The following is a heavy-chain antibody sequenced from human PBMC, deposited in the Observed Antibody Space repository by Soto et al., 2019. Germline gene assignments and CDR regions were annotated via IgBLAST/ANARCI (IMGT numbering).Heavy chain of an antibody. Sequence: VQLLESGGGLVQPGGSLRLSCAASGFTFSSYAMSWVRQAPGKGLEWVTAIDGSGHSTYYADSVKGRFTISRDNSKNTIYLQMNSLRAEDTAVYYCAKDGSPRITIFGVVYNWFDPWGQGTLVTVSS. V-gene: IGHV3-23*01. CDR3: AKDGSPRITIFGVVYNWFDP. CDR2: IDGSGHST. J-gene: IGHJ5*02. CDR1: GFTFSSYA. D-gene: IGHD3-3*01.